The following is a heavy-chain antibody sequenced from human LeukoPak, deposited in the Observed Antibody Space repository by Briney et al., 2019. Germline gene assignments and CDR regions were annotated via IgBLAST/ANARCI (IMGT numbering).Heavy chain of an antibody. CDR1: GYSFTSNW. J-gene: IGHJ4*02. V-gene: IGHV5-51*01. D-gene: IGHD2-8*01. CDR3: ARQVNGGNFDY. Sequence: GESLQISCKGSGYSFTSNWIGWVRQVPGKGLECMGIIYPGDSDTKYSPSFQGQVTISADKSISTAYLQWSSLKAPDTAMYYCARQVNGGNFDYWGQGTLVTVSS. CDR2: IYPGDSDT.